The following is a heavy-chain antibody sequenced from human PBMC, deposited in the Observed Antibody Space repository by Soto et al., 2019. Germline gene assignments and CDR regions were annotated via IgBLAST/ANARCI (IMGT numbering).Heavy chain of an antibody. CDR2: INPNGVGT. CDR1: GYTFTAYY. CDR3: ARAVHTMIQGVRFRVDQ. D-gene: IGHD3-10*01. J-gene: IGHJ4*02. V-gene: IGHV1-2*02. Sequence: QVQLVQSGAEMKKPGASVKVSCEASGYTFTAYYIHWVRQAPGQGLEWMGWINPNGVGTKYAQKFQGRVTMPRDTSINTAYMERTRLTSDDTAVYYCARAVHTMIQGVRFRVDQWGQGTLFTVSS.